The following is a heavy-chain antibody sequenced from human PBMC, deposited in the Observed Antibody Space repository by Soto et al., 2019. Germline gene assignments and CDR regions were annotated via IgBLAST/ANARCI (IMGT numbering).Heavy chain of an antibody. J-gene: IGHJ4*02. CDR2: ISTSSSYI. V-gene: IGHV3-21*01. CDR1: GFTFSSYS. Sequence: PGGSLRLSCAASGFTFSSYSMNWVRQAPGKGLEWVSSISTSSSYIYYADSVKGRFTISRDNAKNSLYLQMNSLRAEDTAVYYCARDVYYYDSSAYWAYWGQGTLVTVSS. D-gene: IGHD3-22*01. CDR3: ARDVYYYDSSAYWAY.